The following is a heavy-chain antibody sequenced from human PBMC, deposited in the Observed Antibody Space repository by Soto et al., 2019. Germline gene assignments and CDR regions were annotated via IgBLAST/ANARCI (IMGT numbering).Heavy chain of an antibody. CDR1: GFTFSSYA. Sequence: PGGSLRLSCAASGFTFSSYAMSWVRQAPGKGLEWVSAISGSGGSTYYADSVKGRFTISRDNSKNTLYLQMNSLRAEDTAVYYCAKFIDIVVVVAALGGAFDIWGQGTMVTVSS. V-gene: IGHV3-23*01. CDR3: AKFIDIVVVVAALGGAFDI. CDR2: ISGSGGST. D-gene: IGHD2-15*01. J-gene: IGHJ3*02.